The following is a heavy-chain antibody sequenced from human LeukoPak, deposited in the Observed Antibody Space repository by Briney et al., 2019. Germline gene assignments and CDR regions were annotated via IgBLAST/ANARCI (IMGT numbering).Heavy chain of an antibody. D-gene: IGHD3-10*01. CDR2: IYYSGST. V-gene: IGHV4-59*01. CDR3: ESALDYYGSGIYVFLY. Sequence: PWETLSLTCTVSGGSIISYYWSWIRQPPGKGLEWIGYIYYSGSTNYIPILKSRVTISVDTSKNKFSLKLSSVTAAEAPMTHCESALDYYGSGIYVFLYRGHRTPVTVSS. CDR1: GGSIISYY. J-gene: IGHJ4*01.